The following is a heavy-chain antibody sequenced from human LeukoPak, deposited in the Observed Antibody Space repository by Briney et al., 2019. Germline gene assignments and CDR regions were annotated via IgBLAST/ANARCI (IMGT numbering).Heavy chain of an antibody. CDR3: ARSPIAARPVDY. V-gene: IGHV3-21*01. Sequence: PGGSLRLSCAVSGFTLSSYTMNWVRQAPGKGLEWVSSISSSSSYIYYADSVKGRFTISRDNAKNSLYLQMSSLRAGDTAVYYCARSPIAARPVDYWGQGTLVTASS. J-gene: IGHJ4*02. CDR1: GFTLSSYT. CDR2: ISSSSSYI. D-gene: IGHD6-6*01.